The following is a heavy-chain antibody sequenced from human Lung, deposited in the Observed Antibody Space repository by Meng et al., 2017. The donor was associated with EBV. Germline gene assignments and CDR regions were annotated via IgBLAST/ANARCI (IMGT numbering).Heavy chain of an antibody. Sequence: EVQLVESGGGLVQPGGSLRLFCAASGFTFSSYWMHCVRQAPGKGLVWVSRINSDGSSTSYADSVKGRFTISRDNAKNTLYLQMNSLRAEDTAVYYCAREFVDCGGDCYLYYFDYWGQGTMVTVSA. CDR3: AREFVDCGGDCYLYYFDY. CDR1: GFTFSSYW. J-gene: IGHJ4*02. V-gene: IGHV3-74*01. D-gene: IGHD2-21*01. CDR2: INSDGSST.